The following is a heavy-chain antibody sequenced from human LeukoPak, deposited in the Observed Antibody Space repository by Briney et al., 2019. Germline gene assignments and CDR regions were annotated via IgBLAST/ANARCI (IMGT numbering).Heavy chain of an antibody. J-gene: IGHJ6*03. CDR1: GGSISSHY. Sequence: SETLSLTCTVSGGSISSHYWSWIRQPPGKDLEGIGYTYYSGSTNYNPSLKSRVTISVDTSKNQFSLKLSSVTAADTAVYYRARGARSLAPYYYYYYMDVWGKGTTVTVSS. CDR2: TYYSGST. D-gene: IGHD1-26*01. CDR3: ARGARSLAPYYYYYYMDV. V-gene: IGHV4-59*11.